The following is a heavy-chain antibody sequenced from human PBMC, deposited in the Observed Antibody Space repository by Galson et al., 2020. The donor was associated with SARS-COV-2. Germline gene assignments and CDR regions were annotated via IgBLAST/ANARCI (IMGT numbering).Heavy chain of an antibody. V-gene: IGHV4-30-2*01. J-gene: IGHJ3*02. CDR1: GTPISSGSYS. D-gene: IGHD4-17*01. CDR2: ISHSGGT. CDR3: ARLHYGEYAPEAFDI. Sequence: SETLSLTCAVSGTPISSGSYSWNWIRQPPGKGLEWMGYISHSGGTYYNPSLKSRVTISGDRSKNQFSLRLSSVTAADTAVYYCARLHYGEYAPEAFDIWGPGTRVTVAS.